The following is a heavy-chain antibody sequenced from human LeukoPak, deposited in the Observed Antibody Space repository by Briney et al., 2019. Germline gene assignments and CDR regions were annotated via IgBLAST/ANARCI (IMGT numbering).Heavy chain of an antibody. CDR2: ISGSGGTT. CDR1: GFIFSNYA. Sequence: GGSLRLSCATSGFIFSNYAVNWVRQAPGKGLEWVSIISGSGGTTYYADSVKGRFTISRDNSKDTLYLQMYSLRPDDTAVYYCAKDLFFWGQGTVVTVSS. J-gene: IGHJ3*01. CDR3: AKDLFF. V-gene: IGHV3-23*01. D-gene: IGHD3-9*01.